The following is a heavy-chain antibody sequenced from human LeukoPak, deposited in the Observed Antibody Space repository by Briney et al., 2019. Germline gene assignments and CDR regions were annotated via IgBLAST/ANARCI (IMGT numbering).Heavy chain of an antibody. V-gene: IGHV1-2*06. J-gene: IGHJ3*02. CDR1: GYTFTGYY. Sequence: GASVKVSCKASGYTFTGYYMHWVRQAPGQGLERMRRINPNSGGTIYAQKLQGRVTMTRHTSISTAYMEPSSLRSDDTAVYYCARDSEAGFDIWGQGTMVTVSS. CDR3: ARDSEAGFDI. CDR2: INPNSGGT.